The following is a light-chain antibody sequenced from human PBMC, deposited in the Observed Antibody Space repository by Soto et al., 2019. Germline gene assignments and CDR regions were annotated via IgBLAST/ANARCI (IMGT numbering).Light chain of an antibody. Sequence: DIQMTQSPSTLSGSVGYRVTITCRPSQTISSWLAWYQQKPGKAPKLLIYKASTLKSGVPSRFSGSGSGTEFTLTISSLQTDDFATYYCQHYNSYSEAFGKGTKVDIK. J-gene: IGKJ1*01. CDR3: QHYNSYSEA. V-gene: IGKV1-5*03. CDR2: KAS. CDR1: QTISSW.